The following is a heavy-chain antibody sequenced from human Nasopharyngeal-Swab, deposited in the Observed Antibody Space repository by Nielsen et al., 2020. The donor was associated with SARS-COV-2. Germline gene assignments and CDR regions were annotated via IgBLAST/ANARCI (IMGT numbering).Heavy chain of an antibody. CDR2: ISSSSSDI. Sequence: GGSLRLSCVDSGFRDYSMNWVRQAPGKGLERVSSISSSSSDIYYADSVKGRFTISRDNAKNSLYLQMNSLRAEDTALYYCAKGGSSGSAFDIWGQGTMVTVSS. J-gene: IGHJ3*02. V-gene: IGHV3-21*04. D-gene: IGHD3-22*01. CDR3: AKGGSSGSAFDI. CDR1: GFRDYS.